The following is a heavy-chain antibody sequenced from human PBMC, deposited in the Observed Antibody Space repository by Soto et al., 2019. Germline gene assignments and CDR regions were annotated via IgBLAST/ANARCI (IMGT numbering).Heavy chain of an antibody. Sequence: SETLSLTCTVSSGSISSYFWSWIRQAPGKGLEWIAFKYDTGSTNYNPSLTGRVSISVDASKNQISLTVNAVTAADKAVYYCARGWSSSWPYWGQGILVTVSS. V-gene: IGHV4-59*03. CDR3: ARGWSSSWPY. J-gene: IGHJ4*02. D-gene: IGHD6-13*01. CDR1: SGSISSYF. CDR2: KYDTGST.